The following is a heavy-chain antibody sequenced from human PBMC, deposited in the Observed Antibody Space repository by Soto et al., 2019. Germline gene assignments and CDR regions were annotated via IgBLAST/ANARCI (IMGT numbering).Heavy chain of an antibody. V-gene: IGHV4-31*03. Sequence: QVQLQESGPGLVKPSQTLSLTCTVSGGSISSGGYYWSWIRQHPGKGLEWIGYIYYSGSTYYNPSLNSXXTXPXXTHKNQFSLKLSSVTAADTAVYYCQGGYSYGDFDYWGQGTLVTVSS. CDR3: QGGYSYGDFDY. CDR1: GGSISSGGYY. J-gene: IGHJ4*02. CDR2: IYYSGST. D-gene: IGHD5-18*01.